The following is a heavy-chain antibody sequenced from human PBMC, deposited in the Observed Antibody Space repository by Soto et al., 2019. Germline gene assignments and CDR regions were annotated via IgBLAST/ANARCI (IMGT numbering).Heavy chain of an antibody. J-gene: IGHJ6*02. Sequence: SETLSLTCTVSGGSISSGDYYWSWIRQPPGKGLEWIGYIYYSGSTYYNPSLKSRVTISVDTSKNQFSLKLSSVTAADTAVYYCARDLRREGSGMDVWAQGTTVTVSS. CDR3: ARDLRREGSGMDV. D-gene: IGHD3-10*01. CDR1: GGSISSGDYY. CDR2: IYYSGST. V-gene: IGHV4-30-4*01.